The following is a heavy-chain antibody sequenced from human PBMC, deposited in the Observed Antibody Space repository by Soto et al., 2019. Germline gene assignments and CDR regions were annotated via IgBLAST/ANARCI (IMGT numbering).Heavy chain of an antibody. V-gene: IGHV5-51*01. Sequence: PGESLKISCQASGYTFIYFWVAWVRQVPGKGLEWMGVIYPGASDIRYSPSFEGHVTISADKSTNTAYLQWSSLEAADTAIYYCARQATSRGSDYAAFDFWGPGTLVTVSS. CDR2: IYPGASDI. CDR1: GYTFIYFW. D-gene: IGHD3-10*01. J-gene: IGHJ4*02. CDR3: ARQATSRGSDYAAFDF.